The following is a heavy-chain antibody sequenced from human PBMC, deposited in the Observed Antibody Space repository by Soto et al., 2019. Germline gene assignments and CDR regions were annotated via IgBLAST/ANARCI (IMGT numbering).Heavy chain of an antibody. CDR3: ARDYTAIYGMDV. CDR1: GGSVSSGGYY. V-gene: IGHV4-31*03. D-gene: IGHD5-18*01. CDR2: IYYTGGT. Sequence: PSETLSLTCTVSGGSVSSGGYYWSWIRQLPGKGLEWIAYIYYTGGTYYNPSLESRVTISVDTSKNQFSLKLTSVTAADTAVYYCARDYTAIYGMDVWGQGTTVTVSS. J-gene: IGHJ6*02.